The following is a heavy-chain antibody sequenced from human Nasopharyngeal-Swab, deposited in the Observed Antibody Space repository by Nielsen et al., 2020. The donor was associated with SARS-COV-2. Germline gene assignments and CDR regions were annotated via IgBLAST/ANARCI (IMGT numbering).Heavy chain of an antibody. CDR3: TRDLFSNDYYDAKWFDP. V-gene: IGHV3-49*03. CDR2: IRSKYYGGTP. J-gene: IGHJ5*02. D-gene: IGHD3-22*01. Sequence: GESLKISCKASGFTFGDYAMSWFRQAPGKGLEWVGFIRSKYYGGTPEYAASVKGRLTISRDDSKSLAYLQMNSLKTEDTAVYYCTRDLFSNDYYDAKWFDPWGQGTLVTVSS. CDR1: GFTFGDYA.